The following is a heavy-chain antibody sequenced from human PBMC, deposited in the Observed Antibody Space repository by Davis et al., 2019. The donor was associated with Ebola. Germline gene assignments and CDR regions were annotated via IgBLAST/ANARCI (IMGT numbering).Heavy chain of an antibody. CDR3: ARVEIPYYYYGMDV. J-gene: IGHJ6*02. D-gene: IGHD3-3*01. V-gene: IGHV3-21*01. Sequence: GESLKISCAASGFTFSSYSMNWVRQAPGKGLEWVSSISSSSSYIYYADSVKGRFTISRDNAKNSLYLQMNSLRAEDTAVYYCARVEIPYYYYGMDVWGQGTTVTVSS. CDR2: ISSSSSYI. CDR1: GFTFSSYS.